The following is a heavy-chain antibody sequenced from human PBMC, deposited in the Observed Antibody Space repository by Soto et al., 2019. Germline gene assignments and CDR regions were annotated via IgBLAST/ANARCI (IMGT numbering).Heavy chain of an antibody. CDR2: INSDGSST. CDR1: GFTFSTYW. V-gene: IGHV3-74*01. J-gene: IGHJ4*02. CDR3: VRDFEY. Sequence: EVQLLESGGGLVQPGGSLRLSCEASGFTFSTYWMHWVRQAPGKGLVWVSRINSDGSSTNYADSVKGRVTFSRDNAKNTLYLQMNSLRAEDTAVYYCVRDFEYWGQGTLVTVSS.